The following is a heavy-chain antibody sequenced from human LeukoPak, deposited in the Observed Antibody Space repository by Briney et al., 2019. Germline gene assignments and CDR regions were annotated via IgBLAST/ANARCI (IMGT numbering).Heavy chain of an antibody. J-gene: IGHJ4*02. D-gene: IGHD1-26*01. CDR2: ISGSGGST. Sequence: GGSLRLSCAASGFTFSSYAMSWVRQDPGKGLEWVSAISGSGGSTYYADSVKGRFTISRDNSKNTLYLQMNSLRAEDTAVYYCAKGEWELPTPAVDYWGQGTLVTVSS. CDR3: AKGEWELPTPAVDY. V-gene: IGHV3-23*01. CDR1: GFTFSSYA.